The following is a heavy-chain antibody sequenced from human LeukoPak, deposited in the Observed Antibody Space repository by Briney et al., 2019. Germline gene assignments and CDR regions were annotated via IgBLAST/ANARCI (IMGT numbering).Heavy chain of an antibody. J-gene: IGHJ4*02. CDR2: IIPIFGTA. Sequence: SVKVSRKASGGTFSSYAISWVRQAPGQGLEWMGGIIPIFGTANYAQKFQGRVTITADESTSTAYMELSSLRSEDTAVYYCARSLRFLEWLSAFDYWGQGTLVTVSS. V-gene: IGHV1-69*13. CDR1: GGTFSSYA. D-gene: IGHD3-3*01. CDR3: ARSLRFLEWLSAFDY.